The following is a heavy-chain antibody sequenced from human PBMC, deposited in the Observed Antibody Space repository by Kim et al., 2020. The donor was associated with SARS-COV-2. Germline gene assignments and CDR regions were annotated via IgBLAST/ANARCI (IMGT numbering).Heavy chain of an antibody. Sequence: YAAVVKGRFTISRDGSKKSVYLQMNSLKTEDTAVYYCARSYSGSYYDFDYWGRGTLVTVSS. J-gene: IGHJ4*02. V-gene: IGHV3-72*01. D-gene: IGHD1-26*01. CDR3: ARSYSGSYYDFDY.